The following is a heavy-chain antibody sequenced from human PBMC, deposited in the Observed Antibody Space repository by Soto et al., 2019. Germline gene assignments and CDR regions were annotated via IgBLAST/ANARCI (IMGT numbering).Heavy chain of an antibody. Sequence: QVQLVQSGAEVKKPGASVKVSCKASGYTFTSYGISWVRQSPGQGRERMGWISAYNGNTNYAQKLQGRVTMTTDTSTSTAYMELRSLRSDDTAVYYCARRGSYSHYYYYGMDVWGQGTTVTVSS. CDR2: ISAYNGNT. J-gene: IGHJ6*02. V-gene: IGHV1-18*04. D-gene: IGHD1-26*01. CDR3: ARRGSYSHYYYYGMDV. CDR1: GYTFTSYG.